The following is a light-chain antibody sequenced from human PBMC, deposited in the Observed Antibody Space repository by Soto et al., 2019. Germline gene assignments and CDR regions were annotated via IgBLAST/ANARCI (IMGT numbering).Light chain of an antibody. V-gene: IGLV1-51*01. CDR1: AYDIGISY. Sequence: QSVLTQPPSVSAAPGPSVTISCSGGAYDIGISYVSWYQHFPGAAPKLVIYDTTKRPSGIPDRFSGSKSGTSATLGITGLQTGDEADYYCATWDSGLSKLLFGGGTKLTV. CDR2: DTT. J-gene: IGLJ2*01. CDR3: ATWDSGLSKLL.